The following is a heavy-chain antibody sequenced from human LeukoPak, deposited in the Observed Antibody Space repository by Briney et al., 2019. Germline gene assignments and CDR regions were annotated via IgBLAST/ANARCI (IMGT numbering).Heavy chain of an antibody. Sequence: PGGSLRLSCAASGFTFSTYSMTWVRQAPGKGLKWVSYISSSGRTIYYADSVKGRFTISRDNAKNSLYLQMNSLRAEDTAVYYCARDSFLYDSSGYYYYWGQGTLVTVSS. CDR3: ARDSFLYDSSGYYYY. CDR1: GFTFSTYS. V-gene: IGHV3-48*04. J-gene: IGHJ4*02. CDR2: ISSSGRTI. D-gene: IGHD3-22*01.